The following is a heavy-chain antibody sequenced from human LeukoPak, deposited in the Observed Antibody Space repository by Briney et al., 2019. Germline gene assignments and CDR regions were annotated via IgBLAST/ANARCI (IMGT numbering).Heavy chain of an antibody. D-gene: IGHD3-22*01. J-gene: IGHJ5*02. Sequence: SETLSLTCTVSGGSISSGDYYWSWIRQPPGKGLEWIAYMYYSGSTYYNPSLKSRVTMSADTSTNQLSLKLSSVTAADTAVYYCARPYYYDSRIDPWGQGILVTVSS. CDR1: GGSISSGDYY. CDR3: ARPYYYDSRIDP. CDR2: MYYSGST. V-gene: IGHV4-30-4*01.